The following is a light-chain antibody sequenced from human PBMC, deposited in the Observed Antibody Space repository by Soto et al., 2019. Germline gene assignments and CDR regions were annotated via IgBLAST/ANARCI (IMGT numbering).Light chain of an antibody. V-gene: IGKV1-17*02. CDR3: LQHNSFPRT. J-gene: IGKJ1*01. CDR1: QGIRID. CDR2: GAS. Sequence: DIQMTQSPSSLSASVGDRVTITCRVSQGIRIDLGWFQQRPGKAPKRLIYGASSLQSGVPSRFSGSGYGTEFTLTISNLQPEDFATYYCLQHNSFPRTFGQGTKVDIK.